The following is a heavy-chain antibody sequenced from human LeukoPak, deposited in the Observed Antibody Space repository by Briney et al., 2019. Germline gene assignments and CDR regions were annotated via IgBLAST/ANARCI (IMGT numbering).Heavy chain of an antibody. Sequence: GGSLRLSCAASGFTFSSYEMHWVRQAPGKGLEYVSAISPNGVSTYYAHSVKGRFTISRDNSKNTLYLQVGSLRAEDMAVYYCARARLITTGKDYWGQGTLVTVSS. CDR1: GFTFSSYE. CDR2: ISPNGVST. J-gene: IGHJ4*02. D-gene: IGHD3-22*01. V-gene: IGHV3-64*01. CDR3: ARARLITTGKDY.